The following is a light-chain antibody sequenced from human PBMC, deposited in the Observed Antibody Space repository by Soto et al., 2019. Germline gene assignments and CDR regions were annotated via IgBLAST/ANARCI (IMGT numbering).Light chain of an antibody. CDR2: TAT. CDR1: SSNIGSYP. Sequence: QSVLTQPPSASATPGQRVAISCSGSSSNIGSYPVNWYQQLPGTAPKLLIHTATQRPSGVPDRFSGSKSGTSASLAISGLQSEDEADYYCAAWDDSLNGLVFGGGTKLTVL. V-gene: IGLV1-44*01. J-gene: IGLJ2*01. CDR3: AAWDDSLNGLV.